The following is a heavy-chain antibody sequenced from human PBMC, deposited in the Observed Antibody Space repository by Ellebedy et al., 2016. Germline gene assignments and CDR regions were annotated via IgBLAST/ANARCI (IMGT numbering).Heavy chain of an antibody. CDR1: GYTFTSYD. J-gene: IGHJ6*02. D-gene: IGHD4-17*01. CDR2: MNPNSGNT. Sequence: ASVKVSCXASGYTFTSYDINWVRQATGQGLEWMGWMNPNSGNTGYAQKFQGRVTMTRDTSIGTAYMELSSLTSEDTAIYYCARDGGSSDYGDYVDDRGYYYGMDVWGQGTTVTVSS. V-gene: IGHV1-8*01. CDR3: ARDGGSSDYGDYVDDRGYYYGMDV.